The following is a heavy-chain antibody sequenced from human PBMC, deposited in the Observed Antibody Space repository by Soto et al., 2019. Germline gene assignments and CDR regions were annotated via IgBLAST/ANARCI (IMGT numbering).Heavy chain of an antibody. J-gene: IGHJ6*02. Sequence: QVQLVQSGAEVKKPGASVKVSCKASGYSFTSYGISWVRQAPGQGREWMGWISAYNGNTNCAQKLRGRVTSTAATSPSTACMELRSLSSDDTAVYYCARDNGFGESDVWGQGTTVTVSS. CDR2: ISAYNGNT. V-gene: IGHV1-18*01. D-gene: IGHD3-10*01. CDR3: ARDNGFGESDV. CDR1: GYSFTSYG.